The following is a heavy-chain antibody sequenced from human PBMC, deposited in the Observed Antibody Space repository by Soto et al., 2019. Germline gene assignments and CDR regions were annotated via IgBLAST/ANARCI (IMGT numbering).Heavy chain of an antibody. V-gene: IGHV4-31*03. CDR3: ARVKLAYVTGMDV. J-gene: IGHJ6*02. D-gene: IGHD2-21*02. CDR1: GGSISDY. Sequence: QVHLQESGPGLVKPSQTLSLTFTVSGGSISDYWSWVRQHPGKGLEWIGYIYNSGTTYYNPSLKSRVAIAVDTTKNQFALQLSSVTAADAAVYYCARVKLAYVTGMDVWGQGTTVTVAS. CDR2: IYNSGTT.